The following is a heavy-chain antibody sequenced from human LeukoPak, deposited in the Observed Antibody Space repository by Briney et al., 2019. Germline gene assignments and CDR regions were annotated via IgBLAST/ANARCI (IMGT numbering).Heavy chain of an antibody. CDR3: AKDGQWLVRGNNWFDP. V-gene: IGHV3-23*01. CDR2: ISGSGGST. Sequence: GGSLRLSCAASGFIFSNYAMSWVRQAPGKGLEWVSAISGSGGSTHYADSVKGRFTISRDNSKNTLYLQMNSLRAEDTAVYYCAKDGQWLVRGNNWFDPWGQGTRVTVSS. D-gene: IGHD6-19*01. J-gene: IGHJ5*02. CDR1: GFIFSNYA.